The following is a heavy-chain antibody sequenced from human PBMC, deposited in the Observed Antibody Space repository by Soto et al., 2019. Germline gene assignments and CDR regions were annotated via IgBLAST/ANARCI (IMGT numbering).Heavy chain of an antibody. D-gene: IGHD4-17*01. CDR2: INSGSTTI. CDR1: GFSFSSHI. J-gene: IGHJ4*02. V-gene: IGHV3-48*01. CDR3: LNGDYY. Sequence: EEQLVESGGGLVQPGGSLRRSCAASGFSFSSHIMYWVRQAPGKGLEWVSSINSGSTTIYYADSVQGRFTISRDNAKNSLYLQMNSLRADDTAVFYCLNGDYYVGQGTLVTVSS.